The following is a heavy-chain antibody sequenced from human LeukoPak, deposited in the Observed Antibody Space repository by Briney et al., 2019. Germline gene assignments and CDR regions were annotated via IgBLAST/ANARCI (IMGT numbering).Heavy chain of an antibody. CDR3: ARGGGLWFGLDY. CDR2: IDGDGSST. D-gene: IGHD3-10*01. V-gene: IGHV3-74*01. Sequence: GGSLRLSCAASGFNFDAFFLSWVRQAPGEGLVWVSRIDGDGSSTNYADSMKGRFTVSRDNAKKTLYLQLNSLGAEDTAVYYCARGGGLWFGLDYWGQGNLVTVSS. J-gene: IGHJ4*02. CDR1: GFNFDAFF.